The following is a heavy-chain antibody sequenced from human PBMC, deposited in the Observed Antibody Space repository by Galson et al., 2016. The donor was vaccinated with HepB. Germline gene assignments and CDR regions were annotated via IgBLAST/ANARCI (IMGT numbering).Heavy chain of an antibody. CDR2: IPSRSLYI. CDR3: ASDRVFYGMDV. Sequence: SLRLSCAASGFTFSSYSMNWVRQVPGKGLEWVSSIPSRSLYIYYEDSVKGRFTISRDNAENTLYLQMNSLRADDTAVYYCASDRVFYGMDVWGQGTTVTVSS. V-gene: IGHV3-21*01. D-gene: IGHD2-8*01. CDR1: GFTFSSYS. J-gene: IGHJ6*02.